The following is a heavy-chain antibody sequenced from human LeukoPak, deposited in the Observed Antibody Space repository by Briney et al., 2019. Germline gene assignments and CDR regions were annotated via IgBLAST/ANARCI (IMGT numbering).Heavy chain of an antibody. J-gene: IGHJ4*02. CDR1: GFPLSTTGVG. CDR3: AHRGSSGWSGYFDY. V-gene: IGHV2-5*02. D-gene: IGHD6-19*01. Sequence: SGPTLVKPTQTPTLTCTFSGFPLSTTGVGVGWIRQPPGKALEWLALIYWDDDKRYSPSLKSRLTITKDTSKNRVVLTLTNMDPVDTATYYCAHRGSSGWSGYFDYWGQGTLVTVSS. CDR2: IYWDDDK.